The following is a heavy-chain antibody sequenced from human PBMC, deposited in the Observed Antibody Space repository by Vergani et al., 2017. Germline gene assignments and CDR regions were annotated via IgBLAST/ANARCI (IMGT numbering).Heavy chain of an antibody. D-gene: IGHD3-3*01. CDR1: GGSFSGYY. CDR3: ARDFPVGVSIFGVVTYAFDI. CDR2: IYTSGST. V-gene: IGHV4-59*10. J-gene: IGHJ3*02. Sequence: QVQLQQWGAGLLKPSETLSLTCAVYGGSFSGYYWSWIRQPAGKGLEWIGRIYTSGSTNYNPSLKSRVTISVDTSKNQFSLKLSSVTAADTAVYYCARDFPVGVSIFGVVTYAFDIWGQGTMVTVSS.